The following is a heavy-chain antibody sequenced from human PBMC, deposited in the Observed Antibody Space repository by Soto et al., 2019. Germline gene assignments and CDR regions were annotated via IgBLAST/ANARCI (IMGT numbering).Heavy chain of an antibody. CDR1: GFTFSSYV. J-gene: IGHJ5*02. CDR2: ISYDGSNK. V-gene: IGHV3-30*18. D-gene: IGHD2-8*01. Sequence: PGGSLRLSCAASGFTFSSYVMHWVRQAPGKGLEWVAVISYDGSNKYYADSVKGRFTISRDNSKNTLYLQMNSLRAEDTAVYYCAKDRYCTNGVCYVRYNWFDPWGQGTLGTVSS. CDR3: AKDRYCTNGVCYVRYNWFDP.